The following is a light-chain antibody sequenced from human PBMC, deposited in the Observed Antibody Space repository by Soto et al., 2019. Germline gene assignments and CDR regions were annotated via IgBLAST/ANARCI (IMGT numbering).Light chain of an antibody. CDR2: GAS. J-gene: IGKJ1*01. V-gene: IGKV3-20*01. CDR3: RRYFSPPPSGP. CDR1: QSVSSSY. Sequence: ETVLTQSPGTLSLSPGERATLSCRASQSVSSSYLAWYQQKPGQAPRLLIYGASSRATGIPDRFSGSGSGTAFTLTFSRRGPEDFVLYYCRRYFSPPPSGPLAQGTRVKS.